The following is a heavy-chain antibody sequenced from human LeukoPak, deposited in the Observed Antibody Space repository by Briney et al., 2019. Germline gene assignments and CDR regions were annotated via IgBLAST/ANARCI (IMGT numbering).Heavy chain of an antibody. CDR1: GGSISNYY. Sequence: PSETLSLTRTVSGGSISNYYWGWIRQPPGKGLEWIGYIYYSGSTNYNPSLKSRVTISVDTSKNQFSLKLSSVTAADTAVYYCARHHSYYGSGSYYKGIDYWGQGTLVTVSS. D-gene: IGHD3-10*01. J-gene: IGHJ4*02. V-gene: IGHV4-59*08. CDR2: IYYSGST. CDR3: ARHHSYYGSGSYYKGIDY.